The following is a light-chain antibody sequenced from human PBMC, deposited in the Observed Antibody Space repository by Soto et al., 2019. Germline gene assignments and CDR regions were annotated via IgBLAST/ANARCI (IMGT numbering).Light chain of an antibody. V-gene: IGKV3-20*01. CDR2: GAS. Sequence: EIVLTQSPGTLSLSPGEGTTLSCTTSQSVSSTYFAWYQQKPGQAPRLLIYGASNRDTGIPDRFSGSGSGTDFTLTISRLEPEDFAMYYCQQYDRSPPGYTFGQGTKLEIK. J-gene: IGKJ2*01. CDR1: QSVSSTY. CDR3: QQYDRSPPGYT.